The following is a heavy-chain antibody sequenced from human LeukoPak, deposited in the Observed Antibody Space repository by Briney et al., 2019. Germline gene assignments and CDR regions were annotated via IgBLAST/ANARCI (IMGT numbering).Heavy chain of an antibody. Sequence: SETLSLTCTVSGGSISNYYWSWIRQPPGKGLEWIGYIHYSGSTKYNPSLKSRVTISVDTSKNQFSLKLSSVTAADTAVYYCARDRGYCGGDCYSNYWYFDLWGRGTLVTVSS. J-gene: IGHJ2*01. D-gene: IGHD2-21*02. CDR2: IHYSGST. CDR1: GGSISNYY. V-gene: IGHV4-59*01. CDR3: ARDRGYCGGDCYSNYWYFDL.